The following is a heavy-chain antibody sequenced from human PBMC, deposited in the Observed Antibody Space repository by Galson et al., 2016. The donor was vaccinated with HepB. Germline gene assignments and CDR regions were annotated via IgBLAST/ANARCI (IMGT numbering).Heavy chain of an antibody. J-gene: IGHJ4*02. CDR3: TRERRYCSDGSCYSFDY. CDR2: TYYRSAWLD. V-gene: IGHV6-1*01. D-gene: IGHD2-15*01. CDR1: GDSVSSNSAT. Sequence: CAISGDSVSSNSATWNWIRQSQSRGLEWLGRTYYRSAWLDDYAISMKSRISINPDTSKNRFSLHLSSVTPEDTAVYYCTRERRYCSDGSCYSFDYWGLGILVTVSS.